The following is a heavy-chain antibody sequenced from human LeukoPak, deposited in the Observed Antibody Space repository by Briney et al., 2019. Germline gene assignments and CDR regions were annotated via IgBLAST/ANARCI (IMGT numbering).Heavy chain of an antibody. D-gene: IGHD1-14*01. V-gene: IGHV4-59*01. J-gene: IGHJ4*02. Sequence: TSETLSLTCTVSGGSISSYYWSWIRQPPGKGLEWIGYIYYSGSTNYNPSLKSRVTISVDTSKNQFSLKLSSVTAADTAVYYCARVSPGTLTTFDYWGQGTLVTVSS. CDR2: IYYSGST. CDR3: ARVSPGTLTTFDY. CDR1: GGSISSYY.